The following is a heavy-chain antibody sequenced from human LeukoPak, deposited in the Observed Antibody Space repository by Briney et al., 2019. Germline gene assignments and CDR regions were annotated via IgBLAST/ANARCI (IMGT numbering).Heavy chain of an antibody. J-gene: IGHJ3*02. Sequence: PGGSLRLSCAASGFTFSSYEMNWVRPAPGKGLEWVSYISSSGSTIYYADSVKGRFTTSRGNAKNSLYLQMNSLRAEDTAVYYCARDCSSGWDAFDIWGQGTMVTVSS. CDR3: ARDCSSGWDAFDI. CDR1: GFTFSSYE. V-gene: IGHV3-48*03. CDR2: ISSSGSTI. D-gene: IGHD6-19*01.